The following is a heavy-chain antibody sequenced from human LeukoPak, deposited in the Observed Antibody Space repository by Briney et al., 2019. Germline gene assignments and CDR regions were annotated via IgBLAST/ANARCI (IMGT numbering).Heavy chain of an antibody. CDR2: IKTDGSEK. CDR3: AREGSSWYGTLDY. Sequence: GGSLRLSCAASGFTFSSYWMSWVRQVPGKGLEWVANIKTDGSEKYYLDSVKGRFTISRDNAKNSLYLQMNSLRAEDTAVYYCAREGSSWYGTLDYWGQGTLVTVSS. D-gene: IGHD6-13*01. J-gene: IGHJ4*02. V-gene: IGHV3-7*01. CDR1: GFTFSSYW.